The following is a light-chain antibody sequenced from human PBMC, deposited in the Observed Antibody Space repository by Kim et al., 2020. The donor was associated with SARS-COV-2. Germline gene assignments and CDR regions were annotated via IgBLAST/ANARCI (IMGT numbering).Light chain of an antibody. Sequence: GQSITISCSGSNRDVGGYNYVSWHQQHPDKAPNLLIYDDKQRPAGVSGRFAGSKAGNAASLTSSRLQADDEDYYCGSSYTTINSLIFGGGTKLTVL. CDR2: DDK. CDR3: SSYTTINSLI. CDR1: NRDVGGYNY. J-gene: IGLJ2*01. V-gene: IGLV2-14*03.